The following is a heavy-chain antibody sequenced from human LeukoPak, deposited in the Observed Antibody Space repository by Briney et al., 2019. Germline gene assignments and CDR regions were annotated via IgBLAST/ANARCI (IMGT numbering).Heavy chain of an antibody. V-gene: IGHV1-69*05. CDR1: GGTFSSYA. Sequence: SVKVSCKASGGTFSSYAISWVRQAPGQGLEWMGGIIPIFGTANYAQKFQGRVTITTDESTSTAYMELSSLRSEDTAVYYCARSKDGTKWSYYYYYMDVWGKGTTVTVSS. J-gene: IGHJ6*03. CDR3: ARSKDGTKWSYYYYYMDV. D-gene: IGHD1-26*01. CDR2: IIPIFGTA.